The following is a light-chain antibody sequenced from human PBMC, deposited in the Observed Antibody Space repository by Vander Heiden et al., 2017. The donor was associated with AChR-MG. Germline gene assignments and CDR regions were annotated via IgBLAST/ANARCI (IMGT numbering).Light chain of an antibody. CDR2: AAS. J-gene: IGKJ1*01. V-gene: IGKV1-39*01. Sequence: DIQMTQSPSSLSASVGDRVTITCRASQSISSYLDWYQQKPGKAPKLLIYAASSLQSAVPSRFSRSGSGTDFTLTISSLQPEDFATYYCQQSYSTPRTFGQGTRVEIQ. CDR1: QSISSY. CDR3: QQSYSTPRT.